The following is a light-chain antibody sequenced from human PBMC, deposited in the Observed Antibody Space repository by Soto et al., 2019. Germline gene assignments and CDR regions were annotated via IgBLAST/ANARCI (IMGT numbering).Light chain of an antibody. CDR2: AAS. V-gene: IGKV1-9*01. CDR3: QQLNRYPGDT. J-gene: IGKJ4*02. Sequence: DIPLTQSPSFLSASVGDRVTITCRASQGISSYLAWYQQKPGKAPKLLIYAASTLQSGVPSRFSGSGSGTEFTLTISSMQPEDFATYYCQQLNRYPGDTCGGGTKVEIK. CDR1: QGISSY.